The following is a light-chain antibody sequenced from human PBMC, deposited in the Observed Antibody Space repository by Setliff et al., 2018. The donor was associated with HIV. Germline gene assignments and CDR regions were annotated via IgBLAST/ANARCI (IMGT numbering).Light chain of an antibody. CDR3: QVWDSSSDHHV. CDR1: SIGSKG. CDR2: DDS. Sequence: SYELTQPPSESVAPGKTARITCGGNSIGSKGVHWYQQKPGQAPVLVVYDDSHRPSGIPERFSGSKSGNTATLTISRVEAGDEADYYCQVWDSSSDHHVFGTGTKVTVL. V-gene: IGLV3-21*03. J-gene: IGLJ1*01.